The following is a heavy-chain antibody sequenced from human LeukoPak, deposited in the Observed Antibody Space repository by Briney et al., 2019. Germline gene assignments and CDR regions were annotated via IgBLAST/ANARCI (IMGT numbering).Heavy chain of an antibody. CDR3: ARDGIAVAGTFYFDY. CDR1: GFTFSSYG. J-gene: IGHJ4*02. Sequence: GGSLRLSCAASGFTFSSYGMHWARPAPGKGLEWVAVIWYDGSNKYYADSVKGRFTISRDNSKNTLYLQMNSLRAEDTAVYYCARDGIAVAGTFYFDYWGQGTLVTVSS. V-gene: IGHV3-33*01. D-gene: IGHD6-19*01. CDR2: IWYDGSNK.